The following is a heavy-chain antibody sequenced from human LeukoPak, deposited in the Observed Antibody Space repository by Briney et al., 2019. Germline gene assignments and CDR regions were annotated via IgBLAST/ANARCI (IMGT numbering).Heavy chain of an antibody. J-gene: IGHJ5*02. CDR2: ISSSSSYI. CDR1: GFTFSSYS. D-gene: IGHD1-26*01. Sequence: GGSLRLSCGASGFTFSSYSMNWVRQAPGKGLEWVSSISSSSSYIYYADSVKGRFTISRDNAKNSLYLQMNSLRAEDTAVYYCARIVGATYNWFDPWGQGTLVTVSS. V-gene: IGHV3-21*01. CDR3: ARIVGATYNWFDP.